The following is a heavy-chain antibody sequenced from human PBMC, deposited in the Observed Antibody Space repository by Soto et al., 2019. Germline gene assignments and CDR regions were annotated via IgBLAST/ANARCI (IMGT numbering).Heavy chain of an antibody. V-gene: IGHV3-23*01. Sequence: EVHLLESGGDLVQPGGSLRLSCAGTGFTFSTSAMTWVRPAPGRGLEWVSHISLDYSTYYADFVKGRCVVSRDNSKNTLHLPMSSLRAEDTAVDYCANHKWSRYAIDFWGQGTLVTVSP. CDR3: ANHKWSRYAIDF. D-gene: IGHD3-16*01. CDR2: ISLDYST. CDR1: GFTFSTSA. J-gene: IGHJ4*02.